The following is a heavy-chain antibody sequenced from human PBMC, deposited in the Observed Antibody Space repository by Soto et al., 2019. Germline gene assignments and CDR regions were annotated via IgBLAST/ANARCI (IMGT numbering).Heavy chain of an antibody. V-gene: IGHV3-48*01. Sequence: GGSLRLSCAASGFTFSSYSMNWVRQAPGKGLEWVSYISSSSSTIYYADSVKGRFTISGDNAKNSLYLQMNSLRAEDTAVYYCARDSCSGGSCEKGYYYYMDVWGKGTTVTVSS. D-gene: IGHD2-15*01. J-gene: IGHJ6*03. CDR2: ISSSSSTI. CDR1: GFTFSSYS. CDR3: ARDSCSGGSCEKGYYYYMDV.